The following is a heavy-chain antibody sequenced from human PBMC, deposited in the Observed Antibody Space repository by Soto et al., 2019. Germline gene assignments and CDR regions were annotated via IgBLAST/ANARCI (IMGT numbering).Heavy chain of an antibody. Sequence: SETLSLTCTVSGGSISSYYWSWIRQPPGKGLEWIGYIYYSGSTNYNPSLKSRVTISVDTSKNQFSLKLSSVTAADTAVYYCARDTKITIFGVEEANWFDPWGQGTLVSVSS. J-gene: IGHJ5*02. CDR1: GGSISSYY. CDR2: IYYSGST. V-gene: IGHV4-59*01. D-gene: IGHD3-3*01. CDR3: ARDTKITIFGVEEANWFDP.